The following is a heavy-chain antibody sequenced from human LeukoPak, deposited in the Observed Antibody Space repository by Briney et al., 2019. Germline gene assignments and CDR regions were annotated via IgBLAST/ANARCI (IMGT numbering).Heavy chain of an antibody. V-gene: IGHV4-34*01. CDR2: INHSGST. Sequence: LETLSLTCAVYGGSFSGYYWSWIRQPPGKGLEWIGEINHSGSTNYNPSLKSRVTISVDTSKNQFSLKLSSVTAADTAVYYCARAGTVTTFSSYYHYMDVWGKGTTVTVSS. D-gene: IGHD4-17*01. CDR1: GGSFSGYY. J-gene: IGHJ6*03. CDR3: ARAGTVTTFSSYYHYMDV.